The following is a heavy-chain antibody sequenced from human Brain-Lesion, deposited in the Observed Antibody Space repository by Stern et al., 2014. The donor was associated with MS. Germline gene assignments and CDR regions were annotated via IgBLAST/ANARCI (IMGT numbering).Heavy chain of an antibody. CDR1: GGTFTTHP. CDR3: ASSVVASGH. CDR2: IIPFLNTT. J-gene: IGHJ4*02. V-gene: IGHV1-69*06. Sequence: VQLEESGAEVKKPGSSVKVSCKASGGTFTTHPITWGRQAPGQGLELMGGIIPFLNTTNYAQNFQGRTTITADKSTGTTYMEISSLRSDDTAVYYCASSVVASGHWGQGTLVIVS. D-gene: IGHD2-21*01.